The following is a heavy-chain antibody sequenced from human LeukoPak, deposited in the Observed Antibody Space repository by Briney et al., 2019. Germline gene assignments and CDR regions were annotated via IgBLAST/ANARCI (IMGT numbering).Heavy chain of an antibody. Sequence: GGSLRLSCAASGFTVSSNYMSWVRQAPGKGLEWVSVIYSGGSTYYADSVKGRFTISRDNSKNTLYLQMNSLRAEDTAVYYCAKDLSSSHVSEYFDYWGQGTLVTVSS. J-gene: IGHJ4*02. CDR3: AKDLSSSHVSEYFDY. V-gene: IGHV3-53*01. CDR1: GFTVSSNY. CDR2: IYSGGST. D-gene: IGHD2-15*01.